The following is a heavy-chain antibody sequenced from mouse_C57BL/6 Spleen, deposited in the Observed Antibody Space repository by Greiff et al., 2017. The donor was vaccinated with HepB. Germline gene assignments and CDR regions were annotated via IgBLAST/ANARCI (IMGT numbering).Heavy chain of an antibody. Sequence: DVQLQESGEGLVKPGGSLKLSCAASGFTFSSYAMSWVRQTPEKRLEWVAYISSGGDYIYYADTVKGRFTISRDNARNTLYLQMSSLKSEDTAMYYCTRGGYPAWFAYWGQGTLVTVSA. D-gene: IGHD2-14*01. J-gene: IGHJ3*01. CDR1: GFTFSSYA. CDR2: ISSGGDYI. V-gene: IGHV5-9-1*02. CDR3: TRGGYPAWFAY.